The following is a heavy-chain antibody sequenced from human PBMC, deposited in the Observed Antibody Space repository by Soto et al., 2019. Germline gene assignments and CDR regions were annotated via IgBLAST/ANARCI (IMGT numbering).Heavy chain of an antibody. CDR3: ARGTPGWYHRDY. Sequence: QVQLVQSGAEVKKPGSSVKVSCKASGGTFSSYAISWVRQAPGQGLEWMGGISPIFGTANYAQKFQGRVKITADEATSTAYMELSSLRSEDTAVYYCARGTPGWYHRDYWGQGTLVTVSS. CDR2: ISPIFGTA. J-gene: IGHJ4*02. V-gene: IGHV1-69*01. D-gene: IGHD2-15*01. CDR1: GGTFSSYA.